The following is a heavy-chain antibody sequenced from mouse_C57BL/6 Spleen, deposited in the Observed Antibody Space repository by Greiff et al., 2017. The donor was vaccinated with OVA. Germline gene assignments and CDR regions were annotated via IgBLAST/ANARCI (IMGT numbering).Heavy chain of an antibody. CDR2: INPNSGST. Sequence: VQLQQPGAELVKPGASVKLSCKASGYTFTSYWMHWVKQRPGQGLEWIGMINPNSGSTNYNEKFKSKATLTVDKSSSTAYMQLSSLTSEDSAVYYCARGDDYYGYRYLDVWGKGTTVTVSS. V-gene: IGHV1-64*01. D-gene: IGHD1-1*01. CDR1: GYTFTSYW. CDR3: ARGDDYYGYRYLDV. J-gene: IGHJ1*03.